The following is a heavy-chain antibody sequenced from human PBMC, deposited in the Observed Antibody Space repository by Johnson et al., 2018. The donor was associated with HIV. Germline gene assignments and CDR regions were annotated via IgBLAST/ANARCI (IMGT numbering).Heavy chain of an antibody. J-gene: IGHJ3*02. CDR1: GFTFSNAW. CDR2: INWNGATT. Sequence: VQLVESGGDFIKPGGSLRLSCAASGFTFSNAWMSWVRQAPGKGLEWVSGINWNGATTVYADSVQGRFTISRDNAKKSLYLQVNSLRGEDTALYYCARDVKYYDTSGYHSDAFDIWGQGTLVIVSS. D-gene: IGHD3-22*01. V-gene: IGHV3-20*04. CDR3: ARDVKYYDTSGYHSDAFDI.